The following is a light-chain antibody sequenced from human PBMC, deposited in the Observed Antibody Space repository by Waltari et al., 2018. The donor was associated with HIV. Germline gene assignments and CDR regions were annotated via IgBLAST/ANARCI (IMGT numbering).Light chain of an antibody. V-gene: IGLV2-8*01. CDR1: SSDVGGYNY. Sequence: QSALPQPPSASGSPGQSVTISCTGTSSDVGGYNYVSWYQQYPGKAPKLIIYEATKRPSGVPDRFSGSKSGSTASLTVSGLQAEDEADYYCTSYAGRDNVVVFGGGTRLTVL. J-gene: IGLJ2*01. CDR3: TSYAGRDNVVV. CDR2: EAT.